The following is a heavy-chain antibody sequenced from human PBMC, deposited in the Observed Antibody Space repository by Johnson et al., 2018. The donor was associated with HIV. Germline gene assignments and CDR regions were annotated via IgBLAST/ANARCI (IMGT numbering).Heavy chain of an antibody. CDR3: ATSQYYYDSSGYNRQDAFDI. V-gene: IGHV3-53*01. CDR2: FYSGGST. D-gene: IGHD3-22*01. J-gene: IGHJ3*02. CDR1: GFSVSSNY. Sequence: VQLVESGGGLIQLGGSLRLSCAASGFSVSSNYMSWVRQAPGKGLEWVSVFYSGGSTYYTDSVKGRFTISRDNSKNTLYLQMNSLRAEDTAVYYCATSQYYYDSSGYNRQDAFDIWGQGTMVTVSS.